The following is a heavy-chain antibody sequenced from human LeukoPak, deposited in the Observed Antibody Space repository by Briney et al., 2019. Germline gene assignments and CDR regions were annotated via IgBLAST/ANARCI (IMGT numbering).Heavy chain of an antibody. Sequence: GGSLRLSCAASVFTFSSYWMSWVRQAPGKGLEWVANIKQDGSEKYYVDSVKDRFTISRDNAKNSLYLQMNSLRAEDTAVYYCARDNWPLIDYWGQGTLVTVSS. CDR1: VFTFSSYW. J-gene: IGHJ4*02. D-gene: IGHD1-20*01. V-gene: IGHV3-7*01. CDR2: IKQDGSEK. CDR3: ARDNWPLIDY.